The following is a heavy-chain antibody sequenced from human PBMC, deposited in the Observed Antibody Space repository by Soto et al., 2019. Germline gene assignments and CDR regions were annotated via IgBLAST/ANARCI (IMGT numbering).Heavy chain of an antibody. CDR3: ARARRDGYNYFDS. J-gene: IGHJ4*02. CDR1: GGSISSSGYY. V-gene: IGHV4-31*03. D-gene: IGHD5-12*01. Sequence: QVQLQESGPGLVKPSQTLSLTCTVSGGSISSSGYYWSWIRQHPGKGLEWIGYIYYSGSTYYNPSLESRVTISLDTSKKQFSLNLSSVTAADTAVFYCARARRDGYNYFDSWGQGTLVTVSS. CDR2: IYYSGST.